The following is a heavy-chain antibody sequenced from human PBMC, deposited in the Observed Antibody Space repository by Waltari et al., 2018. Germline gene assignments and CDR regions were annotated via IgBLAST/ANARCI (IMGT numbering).Heavy chain of an antibody. V-gene: IGHV4-4*07. D-gene: IGHD2-2*01. CDR1: GGSISSYY. CDR3: ARDPPPYCSSTSCHRGGWFDP. J-gene: IGHJ5*02. Sequence: QVQLQESGPGLVKPSETLSLTCTVSGGSISSYYWSWIRQPAGKGLEWIGRIYTSGRINSNPARKSRVTMSVETSKNQFSRKLSSVTAADTAVYYCARDPPPYCSSTSCHRGGWFDPWGQGTLVTVSS. CDR2: IYTSGRI.